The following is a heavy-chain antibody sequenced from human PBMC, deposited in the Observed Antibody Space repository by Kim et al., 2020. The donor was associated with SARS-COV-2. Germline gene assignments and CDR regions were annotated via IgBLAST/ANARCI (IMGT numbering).Heavy chain of an antibody. V-gene: IGHV3-66*01. CDR1: GFTVTTNY. Sequence: GGSLRLSCAASGFTVTTNYMSWVRQAPGKGLEWVSVIYRGGNTHYADSVRGKFTVSRDTSKNTVYLQRNSLRDEDTAVYYCARDRYQDGMDGWGQGTTVTVS. CDR3: ARDRYQDGMDG. D-gene: IGHD2-15*01. CDR2: IYRGGNT. J-gene: IGHJ6*02.